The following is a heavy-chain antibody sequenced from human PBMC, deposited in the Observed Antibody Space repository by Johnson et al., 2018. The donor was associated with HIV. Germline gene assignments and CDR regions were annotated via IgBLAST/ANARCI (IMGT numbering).Heavy chain of an antibody. CDR3: TAGRRGSKSYSNTFYYAFDI. V-gene: IGHV3-73*01. CDR1: GFTVSSNY. Sequence: EVQLVESGGGLVQRGGSLRLSCVASGFTVSSNYMSLVRQAPGKGLEWVGRVRNRANNFATLYSASVEGRSTVSRDDSKNMAYLRLSRLRAEDAAVYYCTAGRRGSKSYSNTFYYAFDIWGQGTTVTVSS. D-gene: IGHD6-13*01. J-gene: IGHJ3*02. CDR2: VRNRANNFAT.